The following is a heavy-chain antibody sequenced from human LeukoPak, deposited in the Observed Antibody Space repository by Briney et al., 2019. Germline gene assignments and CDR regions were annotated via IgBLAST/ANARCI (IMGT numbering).Heavy chain of an antibody. CDR3: AKGSGYDTDFDY. J-gene: IGHJ4*02. CDR2: IWYDGSNK. V-gene: IGHV3-33*06. Sequence: GGSLRLSCAASGFTFSSYGMHWVRQAPGKGLEWVAVIWYDGSNKYYADSVKGRFTISRDNSKNTLYLQMNSLRAEDTAVYYCAKGSGYDTDFDYWGQGTLVTVSS. CDR1: GFTFSSYG. D-gene: IGHD3-9*01.